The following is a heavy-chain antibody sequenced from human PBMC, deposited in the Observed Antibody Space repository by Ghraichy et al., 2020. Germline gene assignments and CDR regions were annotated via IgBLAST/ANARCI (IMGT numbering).Heavy chain of an antibody. D-gene: IGHD1-26*01. V-gene: IGHV4-39*07. CDR3: ARDQGGGSSDF. J-gene: IGHJ4*02. CDR1: GGSTSNYY. CDR2: IYYSGST. Sequence: SETLSLTCTVSGGSTSNYYWGWIRQPPGKGLEWIGSIYYSGSTYYSPSLKSRVTISINTSKNQFSLKLSSVTAEDTALCYCARDQGGGSSDFWGLGTLVTVSS.